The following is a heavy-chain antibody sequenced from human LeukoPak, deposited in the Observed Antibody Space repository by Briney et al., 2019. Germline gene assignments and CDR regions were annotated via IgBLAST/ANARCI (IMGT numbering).Heavy chain of an antibody. J-gene: IGHJ4*02. CDR1: GFTFSDYF. CDR2: INSKGDNI. Sequence: PGGSLRLSCVGSGFTFSDYFMSWIRQVPGKEPEWLSYINSKGDNILYRDSVKGRFTTSRDNAENPLYLQMNSLKAEDTAVYYCATSRVFDYWGQGALVIVSS. V-gene: IGHV3-11*04. CDR3: ATSRVFDY.